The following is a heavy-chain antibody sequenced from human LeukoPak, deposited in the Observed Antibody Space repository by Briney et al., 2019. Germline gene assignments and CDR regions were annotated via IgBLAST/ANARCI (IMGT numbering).Heavy chain of an antibody. D-gene: IGHD4-17*01. CDR1: GFTFSSYA. Sequence: PGGSPRLSCAASGFTFSSYAMNWVRQAPGKGLEWLSYISSSVVTIYYADSVKGRFTISRDNAKNSLYLQMNSLRAEDTAVYYCARGGTTIDYWGQGTLVTVSS. J-gene: IGHJ4*02. CDR3: ARGGTTIDY. V-gene: IGHV3-48*03. CDR2: ISSSVVTI.